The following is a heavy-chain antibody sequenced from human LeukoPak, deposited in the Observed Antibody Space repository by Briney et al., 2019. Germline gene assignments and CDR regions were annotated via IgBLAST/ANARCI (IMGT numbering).Heavy chain of an antibody. J-gene: IGHJ6*04. V-gene: IGHV1-69*13. CDR2: IIPIFGTA. Sequence: SLKLSCEASGGTFSSYAISWVRQAPGQGLEWMGGIIPIFGTANYAHTFQGRVTITADESTSTAYIEMHSLRSEDTAVYYCARMPKDGVAAARDQWLDVWGKGTTVTVSS. D-gene: IGHD2-2*01. CDR3: ARMPKDGVAAARDQWLDV. CDR1: GGTFSSYA.